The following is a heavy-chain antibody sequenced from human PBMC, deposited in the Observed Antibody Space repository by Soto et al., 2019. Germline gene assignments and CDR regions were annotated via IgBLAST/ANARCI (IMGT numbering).Heavy chain of an antibody. CDR3: AKDGSHNFDY. J-gene: IGHJ4*02. Sequence: QVQLVESGGGVVQPGRSLRLSCAASGFTFSHYAMHWVRQAPGKGLEWVALMSCDGSNEYYADSVKGRFTIARDNSKNTLYLQMNRLRAEDTSVYYCAKDGSHNFDYWGQGTLVTVSS. V-gene: IGHV3-30*18. CDR2: MSCDGSNE. D-gene: IGHD1-26*01. CDR1: GFTFSHYA.